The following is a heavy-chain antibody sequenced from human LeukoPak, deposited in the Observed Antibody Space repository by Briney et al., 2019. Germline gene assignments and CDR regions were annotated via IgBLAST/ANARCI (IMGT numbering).Heavy chain of an antibody. CDR3: VRGWFGMDV. D-gene: IGHD6-19*01. J-gene: IGHJ6*02. CDR1: GFTFSSYW. Sequence: PGGSLRLSCAASGFTFSSYWMNWARQAPGKGLVWVSRINSDGSSTSYADSVKGRFIISRDNAKNTLYLQMNSLRAEDTAVYYCVRGWFGMDVWGQGTTATVSS. V-gene: IGHV3-74*01. CDR2: INSDGSST.